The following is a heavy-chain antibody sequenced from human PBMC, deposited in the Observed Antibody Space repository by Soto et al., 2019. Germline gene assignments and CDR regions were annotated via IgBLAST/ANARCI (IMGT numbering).Heavy chain of an antibody. CDR1: GYSFTSYW. J-gene: IGHJ4*02. CDR3: GRLQAAAGDNDLTFDY. D-gene: IGHD6-13*01. Sequence: ESLKIFCKGSGYSFTSYWISWVRQMPGKGLEWMGRIDPSDSYTNYSPSFQGHVTISADKSISTAYLQWSSLKASDTAMYYCGRLQAAAGDNDLTFDYWGQGTLVTVSS. CDR2: IDPSDSYT. V-gene: IGHV5-10-1*01.